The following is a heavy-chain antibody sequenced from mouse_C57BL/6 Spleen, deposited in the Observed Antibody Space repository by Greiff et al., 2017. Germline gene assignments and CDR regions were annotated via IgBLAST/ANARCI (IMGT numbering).Heavy chain of an antibody. CDR3: ARRAFGFDEEYFDV. CDR1: GYAFSSYW. D-gene: IGHD6-1*01. Sequence: VQLQQSGAELVKPGASVKISCKASGYAFSSYWMNWVKQRPGKGLEWIGQIYPGDGDTNYNGKFKGKATLTADKSSSTAYMQLSSLTSEDSAVYFCARRAFGFDEEYFDVWGTGTTVTVSS. CDR2: IYPGDGDT. V-gene: IGHV1-80*01. J-gene: IGHJ1*03.